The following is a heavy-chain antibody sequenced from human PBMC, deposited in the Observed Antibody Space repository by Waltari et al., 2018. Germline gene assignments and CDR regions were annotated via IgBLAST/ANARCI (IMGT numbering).Heavy chain of an antibody. Sequence: QVQLVQSGAEVKKPGSSVKVSCKASGGTFSSYTISWVRQAPGQGLEWMGRISPILGIANYAQKFQGRVTITADKSTSTAYMELSSLRSEDTAVYYCAIDSSGPGYFQHWGQGTLVTVSS. CDR3: AIDSSGPGYFQH. CDR2: ISPILGIA. D-gene: IGHD6-19*01. CDR1: GGTFSSYT. V-gene: IGHV1-69*02. J-gene: IGHJ1*01.